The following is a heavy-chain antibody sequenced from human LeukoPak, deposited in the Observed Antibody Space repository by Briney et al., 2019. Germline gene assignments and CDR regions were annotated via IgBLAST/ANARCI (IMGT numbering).Heavy chain of an antibody. CDR1: GFTFSSYA. J-gene: IGHJ6*02. V-gene: IGHV3-23*01. Sequence: GGSLRLSCAASGFTFSSYAMSWVRQAPGKGLEWVSAISGSGGSTYYADSVKGRFTISRDNSKNTLYLQMNSLRAEDTAVYYCAKALGYCSSTSCQLQDYYYGMDVWGQGTTVTVSS. CDR3: AKALGYCSSTSCQLQDYYYGMDV. D-gene: IGHD2-2*01. CDR2: ISGSGGST.